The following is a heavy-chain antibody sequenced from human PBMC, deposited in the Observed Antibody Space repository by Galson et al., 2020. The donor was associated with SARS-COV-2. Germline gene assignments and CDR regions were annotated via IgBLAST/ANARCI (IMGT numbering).Heavy chain of an antibody. J-gene: IGHJ4*02. V-gene: IGHV1-69*13. CDR2: IIPIFGTA. D-gene: IGHD5-12*01. Sequence: SVKVSCKASGGTFSSYAISWVRQAPGQGLEWMGGIIPIFGTANYAQKFQGRVTITADESTSTAYMELSSLRSEDTAVYYCARARYSGYDHFDYWGQGTLVTVSS. CDR1: GGTFSSYA. CDR3: ARARYSGYDHFDY.